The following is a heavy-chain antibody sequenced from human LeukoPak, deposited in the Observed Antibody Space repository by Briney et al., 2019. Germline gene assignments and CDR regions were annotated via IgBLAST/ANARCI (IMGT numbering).Heavy chain of an antibody. CDR3: VKGFVHPTYYFEY. CDR2: ITVSGDGT. J-gene: IGHJ4*02. V-gene: IGHV3-23*01. Sequence: AGGSLRLSCAASGFTFRSYAMMWVRQAPGKRLEWVSSITVSGDGTYYADSVRGRFTISRDSSKNTLYLQVNSLRAEDTAVYFCVKGFVHPTYYFEYWGQGTLVTVSS. D-gene: IGHD3-10*01. CDR1: GFTFRSYA.